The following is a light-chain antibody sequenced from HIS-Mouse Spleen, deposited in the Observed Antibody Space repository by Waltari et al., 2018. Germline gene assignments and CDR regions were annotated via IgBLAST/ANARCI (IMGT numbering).Light chain of an antibody. CDR2: KAS. J-gene: IGKJ1*01. CDR3: QQYNSYSP. V-gene: IGKV1-5*03. Sequence: DIQMTQSPSTLSASVGDRVTITCRASQSISSWLAWYQQKPGKAPKLLICKASSLESGVPSRFSGSGSGTEFTLTISSLQPDDFATYYCQQYNSYSPFGQGTKVEIK. CDR1: QSISSW.